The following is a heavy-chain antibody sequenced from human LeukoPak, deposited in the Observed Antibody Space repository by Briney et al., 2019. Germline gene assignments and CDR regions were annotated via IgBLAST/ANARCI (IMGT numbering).Heavy chain of an antibody. D-gene: IGHD6-19*01. CDR1: DGSISSYY. J-gene: IGHJ4*02. Sequence: SETLSLTCTVSDGSISSYYWNWIRQPPGKGLEWIGYIYYSGRTNYNPSLKSRVTISVDTSNNQFSLKLSSVTAADTAVYYCAKRHSSGWAFDYWGQGTLVTVSS. V-gene: IGHV4-59*08. CDR2: IYYSGRT. CDR3: AKRHSSGWAFDY.